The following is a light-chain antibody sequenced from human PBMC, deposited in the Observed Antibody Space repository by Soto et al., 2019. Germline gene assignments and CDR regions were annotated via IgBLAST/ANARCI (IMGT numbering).Light chain of an antibody. CDR3: HQYHSLPLT. V-gene: IGKV1-33*01. CDR1: QDISNS. Sequence: DIQMTQSPSSLSASLGDRFTITCQASQDISNSISWYQQRPGKAPKLVIHDASTLETGVPSRLSGSGSGTEFTFTITTLQSEDIATYYCHQYHSLPLTFGGGTKVDNK. J-gene: IGKJ4*01. CDR2: DAS.